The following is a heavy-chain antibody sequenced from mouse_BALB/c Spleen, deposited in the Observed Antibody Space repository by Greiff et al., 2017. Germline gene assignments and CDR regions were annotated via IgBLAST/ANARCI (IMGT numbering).Heavy chain of an antibody. J-gene: IGHJ4*01. CDR3: ARMRDYYGSSYKAMDY. Sequence: EVKLQESGPGLVKPSQSLSLTCTVTGYSITSDYAWNWIRQFPGNKLEWMGYISYSGSTSYNPSLKSRISITRDTSKNQFFLQLNSVTTEDTATYYCARMRDYYGSSYKAMDYWGQGTSVTVSS. CDR2: ISYSGST. V-gene: IGHV3-2*02. D-gene: IGHD1-1*01. CDR1: GYSITSDYA.